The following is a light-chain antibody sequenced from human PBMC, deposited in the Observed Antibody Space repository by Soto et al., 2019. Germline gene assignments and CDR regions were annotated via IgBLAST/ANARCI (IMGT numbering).Light chain of an antibody. J-gene: IGLJ3*02. V-gene: IGLV1-47*01. CDR3: ATWDDSVNGWV. Sequence: QSVLTQPTSASGTPGQTVTISCSGSTSNIGSHYVHWYQQLPGTAPKLLIHRINQRPSGVPDRFSGSKSGTSAYLAISGLRSEDEADYYCATWDDSVNGWVCGGGTKLTVL. CDR2: RIN. CDR1: TSNIGSHY.